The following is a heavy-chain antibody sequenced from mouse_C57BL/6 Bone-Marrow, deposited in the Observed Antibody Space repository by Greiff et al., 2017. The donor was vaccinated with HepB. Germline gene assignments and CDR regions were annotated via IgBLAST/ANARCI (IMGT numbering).Heavy chain of an antibody. CDR2: IRNKANGYTT. J-gene: IGHJ4*01. CDR3: ARYPYGSSWGYAMDY. V-gene: IGHV7-3*01. D-gene: IGHD1-1*01. Sequence: EVQLVESGGGLVQPGGSLSLSCAASGFTFTDYYMSWVRQPPGKALEWLGFIRNKANGYTTEYSASVKGRFTISRDNSQSILYLQMNALRAEDSATYYCARYPYGSSWGYAMDYWGQGTSVTVSS. CDR1: GFTFTDYY.